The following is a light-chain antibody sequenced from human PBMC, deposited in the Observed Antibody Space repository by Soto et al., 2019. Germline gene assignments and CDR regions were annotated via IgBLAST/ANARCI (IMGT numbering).Light chain of an antibody. CDR1: QSISSW. CDR2: KAS. J-gene: IGKJ1*01. CDR3: QHYNSYSEA. Sequence: DIQMDQSPSTRSASVGGRVAITSQASQSISSWLAWYQQTPGKAPKXXSYKASTLKSGVPSRFRGSGSGTEFTLTISSLQPDDFATYYCQHYNSYSEAFGQGTKVDIK. V-gene: IGKV1-5*03.